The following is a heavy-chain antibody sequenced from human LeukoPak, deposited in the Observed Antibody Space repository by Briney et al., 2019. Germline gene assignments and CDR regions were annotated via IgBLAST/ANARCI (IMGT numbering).Heavy chain of an antibody. J-gene: IGHJ6*03. D-gene: IGHD2-21*02. CDR1: GYTFTSHG. CDR3: AGDLSQHMVVVTVYYMDV. Sequence: GASVKVSCNASGYTFTSHGISWVRQAPGQGLEWMGWISAYNGNTNYAQKLQGRVTMTTDTSTSTAYMELRSLRSDDTAVYYCAGDLSQHMVVVTVYYMDVWGKGTTVTISS. V-gene: IGHV1-18*01. CDR2: ISAYNGNT.